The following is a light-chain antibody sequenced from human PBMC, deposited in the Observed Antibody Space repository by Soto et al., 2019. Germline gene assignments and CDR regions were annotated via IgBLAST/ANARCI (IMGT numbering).Light chain of an antibody. CDR2: VRSDGSH. Sequence: QTVVTQSPSASASLGASVKLTCTLSGGHSSYTIAWHQQQPQKGPRFLMKVRSDGSHMKGDGVPDRFSGSSSGAERYLTISSLQSEDEADYYCQTWGTGIRVFGGGTKLTVL. CDR3: QTWGTGIRV. CDR1: GGHSSYT. J-gene: IGLJ3*02. V-gene: IGLV4-69*01.